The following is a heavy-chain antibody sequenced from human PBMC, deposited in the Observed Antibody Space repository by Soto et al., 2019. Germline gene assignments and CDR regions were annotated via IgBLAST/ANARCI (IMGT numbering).Heavy chain of an antibody. D-gene: IGHD3-3*01. J-gene: IGHJ6*03. Sequence: GGSQRLSCAASGFTFSSYGMHWVRQAPGKGLEWVAVIWYDGSNKYYADSVKGRFTISRDNSKNTLYLQMNSLRAEDTAVYYCARYYDFWSGLGYYYMDVWGKGTTVTVSS. CDR3: ARYYDFWSGLGYYYMDV. CDR2: IWYDGSNK. V-gene: IGHV3-33*01. CDR1: GFTFSSYG.